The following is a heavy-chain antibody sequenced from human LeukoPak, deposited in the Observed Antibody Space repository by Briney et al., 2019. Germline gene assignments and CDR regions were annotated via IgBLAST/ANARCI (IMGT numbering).Heavy chain of an antibody. CDR2: INHSGST. CDR3: ARGLVGLELRRFDP. V-gene: IGHV4-34*01. J-gene: IGHJ5*02. CDR1: GGSLSGYY. D-gene: IGHD1-7*01. Sequence: SETLSLTCAVYGGSLSGYYWSWIRQPPGKGLEWIGEINHSGSTNYNPSLKSRVTISVDTSKNQCSLKLSSVTAADTAVYYCARGLVGLELRRFDPWGQGTLVTVSS.